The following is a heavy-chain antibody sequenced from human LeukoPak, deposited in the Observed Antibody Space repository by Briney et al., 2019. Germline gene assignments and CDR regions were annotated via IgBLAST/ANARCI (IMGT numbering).Heavy chain of an antibody. D-gene: IGHD3-10*01. CDR3: ARVALVSGPSYGSESEAADY. CDR1: GFTFSNSW. CDR2: IKADGSQK. V-gene: IGHV3-7*01. Sequence: PGGSLRLSCAASGFTFSNSWMSWVRQAPERGLEWVANIKADGSQKDYVDSMKGRFTVSRDNAKNSVYLEMKSLRVEDTAVYYCARVALVSGPSYGSESEAADYWGQGTLVTVSS. J-gene: IGHJ4*02.